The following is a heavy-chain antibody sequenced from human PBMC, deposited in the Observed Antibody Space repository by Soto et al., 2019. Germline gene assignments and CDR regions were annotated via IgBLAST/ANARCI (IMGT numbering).Heavy chain of an antibody. Sequence: EVQLLESGGGLVQPGGSLRLSCAASGFAFSSYAMSWVRQAPGKGLELVSAISGSGGSTYYADSVKARFTISRDNSKNTLDLQMNSLRAVDTAVYYWLLDYFSYYGMDVWGQGTTVTVSS. D-gene: IGHD2-21*01. J-gene: IGHJ6*02. CDR2: ISGSGGST. V-gene: IGHV3-23*01. CDR1: GFAFSSYA. CDR3: LLDYFSYYGMDV.